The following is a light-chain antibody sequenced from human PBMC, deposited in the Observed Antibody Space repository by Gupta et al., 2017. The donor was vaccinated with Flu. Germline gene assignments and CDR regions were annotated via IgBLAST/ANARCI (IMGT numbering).Light chain of an antibody. CDR1: RSNIGAGYD. V-gene: IGLV1-40*01. CDR2: GNS. J-gene: IGLJ3*02. CDR3: QSYDSSLSVWV. Sequence: QSVLTQPPSVSGAPGQRVTISCTGSRSNIGAGYDVHWYQQLPGTAPKLLIYGNSNRPSGVPDRFSGSKSGTSASLAITWLQAEDEADYYCQSYDSSLSVWVFGGGTKLTVL.